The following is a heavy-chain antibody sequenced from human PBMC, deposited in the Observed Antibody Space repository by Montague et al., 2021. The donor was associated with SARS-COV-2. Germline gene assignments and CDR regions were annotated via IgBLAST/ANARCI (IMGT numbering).Heavy chain of an antibody. Sequence: SEILSLTCTVSGGSISGYYWSWIRQPPGKGPEWIGNIYDTGNTNYNPSLKSRVTIPEDTSKNQFSLRLTSVTAADTAVYYCARDFRLQLWQTNYYFGLWGRGTLVSVSS. CDR2: IYDTGNT. CDR3: ARDFRLQLWQTNYYFGL. J-gene: IGHJ2*01. D-gene: IGHD5-18*01. V-gene: IGHV4-59*01. CDR1: GGSISGYY.